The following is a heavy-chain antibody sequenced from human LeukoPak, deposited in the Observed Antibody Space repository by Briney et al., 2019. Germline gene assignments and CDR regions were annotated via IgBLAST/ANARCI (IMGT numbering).Heavy chain of an antibody. V-gene: IGHV4-39*01. CDR2: IYYSGTT. D-gene: IGHD2-21*02. Sequence: SETLSLTCSVSGGSISSSDHFWGWIRQPPGEGLEWIGSIYYSGTTYYNPSLKSRVTISVDMSKNQFSLKLSSVTAADTAVYYCARHSDRTAYTAKGFDYWGQGTLVTVSS. CDR1: GGSISSSDHF. CDR3: ARHSDRTAYTAKGFDY. J-gene: IGHJ4*02.